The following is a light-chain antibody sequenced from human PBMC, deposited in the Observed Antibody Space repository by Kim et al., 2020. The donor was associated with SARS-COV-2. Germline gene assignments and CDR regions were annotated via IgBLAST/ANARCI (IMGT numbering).Light chain of an antibody. CDR1: SLRTYY. J-gene: IGLJ2*01. Sequence: SSELTQDPAVSVALGQTVRITCQGDSLRTYYASWYQQKPGQAPILVIHGKNNRPSGIPDRFSGSSSGNTASLTVTGAQAVDEADYYCISRDNTGDHVVFG. CDR3: ISRDNTGDHVV. CDR2: GKN. V-gene: IGLV3-19*01.